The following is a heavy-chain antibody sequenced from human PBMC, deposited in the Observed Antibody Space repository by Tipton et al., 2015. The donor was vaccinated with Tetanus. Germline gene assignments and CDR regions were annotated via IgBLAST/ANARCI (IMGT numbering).Heavy chain of an antibody. CDR3: ARPSTTVTPRAFDV. Sequence: LVKPSETLSLTCNVSGASMSSSSYYWDWIRQPPGKGLEWIGSIYYSGSSYYNPSLESRVTISLDTSKNRFSLKLTSVTAADAAVYYCARPSTTVTPRAFDVWGQGTMVTVSS. CDR1: GASMSSSSYY. D-gene: IGHD4-17*01. J-gene: IGHJ3*01. V-gene: IGHV4-39*01. CDR2: IYYSGSS.